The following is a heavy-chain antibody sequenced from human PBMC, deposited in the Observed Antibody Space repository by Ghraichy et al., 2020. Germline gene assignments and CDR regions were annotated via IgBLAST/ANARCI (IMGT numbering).Heavy chain of an antibody. CDR1: GYTFTGYY. Sequence: ASVKVSCKASGYTFTGYYMHWVRQAPGQGLEWMGWINPNSGGTKYAQMFQGRVTVTRDTSISTAYMELSRLRSNDTAVYYCARDLELTGERSGMDVWGQGTTVTVSS. J-gene: IGHJ6*02. CDR2: INPNSGGT. V-gene: IGHV1-2*02. CDR3: ARDLELTGERSGMDV. D-gene: IGHD7-27*01.